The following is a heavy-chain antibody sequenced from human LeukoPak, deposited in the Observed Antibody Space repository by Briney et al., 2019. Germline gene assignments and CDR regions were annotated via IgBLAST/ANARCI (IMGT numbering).Heavy chain of an antibody. Sequence: SETLSLTCTVSGGSISSGDYYSSWIRQPPGKGLEWIGYIYYSGSTYYNPSLKSRVTISVDTSKNQFSLKLSSVTAADTAVYYCARGYSSGWYEGAFDYWGQGTLVTVSS. V-gene: IGHV4-30-4*01. CDR1: GGSISSGDYY. J-gene: IGHJ4*02. CDR2: IYYSGST. CDR3: ARGYSSGWYEGAFDY. D-gene: IGHD6-19*01.